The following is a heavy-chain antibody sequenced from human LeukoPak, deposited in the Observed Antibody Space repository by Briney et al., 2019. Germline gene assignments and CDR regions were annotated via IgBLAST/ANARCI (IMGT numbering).Heavy chain of an antibody. Sequence: SETLSLTCAVSGSGYHWGWVRQSPEKGPEWIGTLLVVGNTFYNPSLKSRVAISEDTSNNHFSLRVTSVTAADTAVYYCARVKLSKLERRTPYFYFDLWGRGTLVTVSS. CDR2: LLVVGNT. CDR3: ARVKLSKLERRTPYFYFDL. D-gene: IGHD1-1*01. CDR1: GSGYH. J-gene: IGHJ2*01. V-gene: IGHV4-38-2*01.